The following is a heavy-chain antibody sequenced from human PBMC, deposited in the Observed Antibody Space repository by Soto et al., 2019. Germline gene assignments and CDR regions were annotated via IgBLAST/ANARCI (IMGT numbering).Heavy chain of an antibody. V-gene: IGHV1-69*12. CDR2: IIPILGTA. D-gene: IGHD6-13*01. CDR1: GGTFSSYA. Sequence: QVQLVQSGAEVKKPGSSVKVSCKASGGTFSSYAISWVRQAPGQGLEWMGGIIPILGTANYAQKFKGRVTMTADEATSTAYMELGSLRSEDTAVYYCARGSSSWYKDYFDYWGQGTLVTVSS. J-gene: IGHJ4*02. CDR3: ARGSSSWYKDYFDY.